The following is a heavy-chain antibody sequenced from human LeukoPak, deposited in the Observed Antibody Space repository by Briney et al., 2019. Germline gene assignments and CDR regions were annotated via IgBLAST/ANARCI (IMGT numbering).Heavy chain of an antibody. D-gene: IGHD2/OR15-2a*01. V-gene: IGHV3-72*01. CDR3: VRGLNSFDL. CDR2: SRIKADGYIT. J-gene: IGHJ4*02. CDR1: GFTFSDHY. Sequence: GGSPRLSCVVSGFTFSDHYLDWVRQSPGRGLEWVGRSRIKADGYITQYAAPVKDRFTISRDESKDSLFLQMNSLKTEDTAMYYCVRGLNSFDLWGQGTPVTVSS.